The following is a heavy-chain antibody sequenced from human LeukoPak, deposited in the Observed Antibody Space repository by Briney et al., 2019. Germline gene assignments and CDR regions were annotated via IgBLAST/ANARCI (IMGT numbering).Heavy chain of an antibody. CDR1: EFTFSRYA. Sequence: PGGSLRLSCSASEFTFSRYAMHWVRQAPGKGLECVSAISTNGDRTYYGDSVKGRFTVSRDNSRNTLYLQMSSLRAEDTAVYYCVRLIGASGGFDYWGQGTLVTVSS. V-gene: IGHV3-64D*09. D-gene: IGHD6-13*01. J-gene: IGHJ4*02. CDR2: ISTNGDRT. CDR3: VRLIGASGGFDY.